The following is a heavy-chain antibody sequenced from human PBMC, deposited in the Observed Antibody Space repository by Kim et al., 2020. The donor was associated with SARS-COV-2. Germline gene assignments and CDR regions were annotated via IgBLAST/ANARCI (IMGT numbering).Heavy chain of an antibody. J-gene: IGHJ6*02. D-gene: IGHD2-2*01. V-gene: IGHV3-11*06. CDR3: ARAALVPAAWGGDYYYGMDV. Sequence: RFTISRDNAKNSLYLQMNSLRAEDTAVYYCARAALVPAAWGGDYYYGMDVWGQGTTVTVSS.